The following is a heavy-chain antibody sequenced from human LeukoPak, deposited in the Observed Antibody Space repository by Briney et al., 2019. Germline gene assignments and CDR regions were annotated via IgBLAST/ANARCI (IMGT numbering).Heavy chain of an antibody. J-gene: IGHJ4*02. CDR2: IKPNSGGT. CDR1: GFTFTGQS. V-gene: IGHV1-2*02. Sequence: ASVKVSCKTSGFTFTGQSLHWVRRAPGQGLDWMGWIKPNSGGTNYGQSFQGRVTMTWDTSISTAYMELSSLRSDDTAVYYCARVMTTVTTFLEYWGQGTVVTVSS. CDR3: ARVMTTVTTFLEY. D-gene: IGHD4-17*01.